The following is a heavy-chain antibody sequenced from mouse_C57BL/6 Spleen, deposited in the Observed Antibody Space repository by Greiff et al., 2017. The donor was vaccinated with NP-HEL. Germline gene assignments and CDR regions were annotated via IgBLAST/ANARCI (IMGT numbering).Heavy chain of an antibody. J-gene: IGHJ4*01. CDR1: GYAFSSYW. D-gene: IGHD2-4*01. V-gene: IGHV1-80*01. Sequence: VKLMESGAELVKPGASVKISCKASGYAFSSYWMNWVKQRPGKGLEWIGQIYPGDGDTNYNGKFKGKATLTADKSSSTAYMQLSSLTSEDSAVYFCARGDDYGYYAMDYWGQGTSVTVSS. CDR2: IYPGDGDT. CDR3: ARGDDYGYYAMDY.